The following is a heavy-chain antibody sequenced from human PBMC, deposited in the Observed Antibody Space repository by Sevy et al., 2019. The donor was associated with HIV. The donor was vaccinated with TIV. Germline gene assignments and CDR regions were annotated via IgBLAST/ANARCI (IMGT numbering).Heavy chain of an antibody. D-gene: IGHD6-19*01. J-gene: IGHJ4*02. Sequence: SETLSLTCSVSGDSITRSAYYWAWIRQRPGKGLEWIESISSSGSTYHNASLKGRLTMAVDTSKSQFSLTLESVTAADTAVYYCARPSAGQWLAVYYFDSWGQGTLVTVSS. CDR1: GDSITRSAYY. CDR2: ISSSGST. V-gene: IGHV4-39*01. CDR3: ARPSAGQWLAVYYFDS.